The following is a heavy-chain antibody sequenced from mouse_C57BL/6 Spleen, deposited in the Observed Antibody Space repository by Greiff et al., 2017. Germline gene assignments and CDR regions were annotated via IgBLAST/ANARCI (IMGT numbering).Heavy chain of an antibody. CDR3: ARSDYYGSSRGYFDY. D-gene: IGHD1-1*01. J-gene: IGHJ2*01. V-gene: IGHV1-82*01. CDR1: GYAFSSSW. Sequence: QVQLQQSGPELVKPGASVKISCKASGYAFSSSWMNWVKQRPGTGLEWIGRIYPGDGDTNYNGKFKGKATLTADKSSSTAYMQLSSLTSEDSAVYVCARSDYYGSSRGYFDYWGQGTTLTVSS. CDR2: IYPGDGDT.